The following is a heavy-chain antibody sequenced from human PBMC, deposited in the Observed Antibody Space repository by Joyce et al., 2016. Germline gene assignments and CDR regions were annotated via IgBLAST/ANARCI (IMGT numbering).Heavy chain of an antibody. V-gene: IGHV3-30*18. D-gene: IGHD6-25*01. Sequence: QVQLVESGGGVVQPGRSLRLSCAAFVLTLCNYGVHWVRQAPVKGLEWVAVISYDGIYKYYADSVKCRFNISRENSKNTVFLEMNSLRAEDTAVYYCAKILTATYSSGWFLDYWGQGTLVTVSS. CDR3: AKILTATYSSGWFLDY. J-gene: IGHJ4*02. CDR2: ISYDGIYK. CDR1: VLTLCNYG.